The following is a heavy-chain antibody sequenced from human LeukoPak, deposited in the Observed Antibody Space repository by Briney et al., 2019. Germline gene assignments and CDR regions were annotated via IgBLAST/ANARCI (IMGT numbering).Heavy chain of an antibody. CDR2: IYYSGST. V-gene: IGHV4-31*03. Sequence: SETLSLTCTVSGGSISSGGYYWSWIRQHPGKGLEWIGYIYYSGSTYYRPSLKGRVSISVDSSKNQVSLKLSSVTAADTAVYYCARSPARNYYGNRGGFDCWGQGTLVTVSS. CDR3: ARSPARNYYGNRGGFDC. D-gene: IGHD3-10*01. CDR1: GGSISSGGYY. J-gene: IGHJ4*02.